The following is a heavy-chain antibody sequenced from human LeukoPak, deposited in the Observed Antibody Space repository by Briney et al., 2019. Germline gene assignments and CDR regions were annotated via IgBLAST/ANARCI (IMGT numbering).Heavy chain of an antibody. CDR2: IYYSGST. D-gene: IGHD5-18*01. Sequence: PSQTLSLTCTVSGGSISSGGYYWSWIRQHPGKGLEWIGYIYYSGSTYYNPSLKSRVTISVDTSKNQFSLKLSSVTAADTAVYYCARVGYSYGYVAYWGQGTLVTVSS. CDR3: ARVGYSYGYVAY. V-gene: IGHV4-31*03. J-gene: IGHJ4*02. CDR1: GGSISSGGYY.